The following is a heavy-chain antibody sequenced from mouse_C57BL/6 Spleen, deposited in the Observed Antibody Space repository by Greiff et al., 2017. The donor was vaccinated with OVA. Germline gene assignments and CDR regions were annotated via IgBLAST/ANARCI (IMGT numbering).Heavy chain of an antibody. CDR3: ARERDGSSYWYFDV. CDR2: INPYNGGT. CDR1: GYTFTDYY. Sequence: VQLKESGPVLVKPGASVKMSCKASGYTFTDYYMNWVKQSHGKSLEWIGVINPYNGGTSYNQKFKGKATLTVDKSSSTAYMELNSLTSEDSAVYYCARERDGSSYWYFDVWGTGTTVTVSS. J-gene: IGHJ1*03. V-gene: IGHV1-19*01. D-gene: IGHD1-1*01.